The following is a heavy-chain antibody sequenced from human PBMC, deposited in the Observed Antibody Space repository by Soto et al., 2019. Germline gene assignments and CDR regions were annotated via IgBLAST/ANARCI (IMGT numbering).Heavy chain of an antibody. D-gene: IGHD3-10*01. Sequence: QVQLQESGPGLVKPSQTLSLTCSVSGGSIAIGGYYWSWIRRHPGKGLEWIGYIYYSGRTYYNPSLKSRLTISVDTSKNQFSLRLSSVTAADTAVYYCARVKDYYMSIDYWGLGTLVTVSS. J-gene: IGHJ4*02. V-gene: IGHV4-31*03. CDR3: ARVKDYYMSIDY. CDR2: IYYSGRT. CDR1: GGSIAIGGYY.